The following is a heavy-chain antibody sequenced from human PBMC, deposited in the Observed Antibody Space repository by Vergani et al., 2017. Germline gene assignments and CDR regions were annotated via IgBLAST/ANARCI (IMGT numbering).Heavy chain of an antibody. J-gene: IGHJ4*02. CDR3: ARDRRYCSGGSCYLDY. D-gene: IGHD2-15*01. CDR1: GGTFSTYA. CDR2: LIPIFGTT. Sequence: QVQLVQSGAEVKKPGSSVKVSCKASGGTFSTYAISWVRQAPGQGLEWMGRLIPIFGTTNYAKNFQGRVTITADESTSTAYMELSSLRSEDTAVYYCARDRRYCSGGSCYLDYWGQGTLITVSS. V-gene: IGHV1-69*13.